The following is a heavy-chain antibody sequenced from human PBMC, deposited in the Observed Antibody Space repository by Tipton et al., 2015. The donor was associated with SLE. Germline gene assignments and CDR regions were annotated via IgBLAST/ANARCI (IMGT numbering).Heavy chain of an antibody. Sequence: TLSLTCTVSGGSFSGYYWSWIRQPPGKGLEWIGEINHSGSTNYNPSLKSRVTISVDTSKNQFSLKLSSVTAADTAVYYCARRLFWSGYSYWGQGTLVTVSS. CDR1: GGSFSGYY. D-gene: IGHD3-3*01. CDR2: INHSGST. V-gene: IGHV4-34*01. J-gene: IGHJ4*02. CDR3: ARRLFWSGYSY.